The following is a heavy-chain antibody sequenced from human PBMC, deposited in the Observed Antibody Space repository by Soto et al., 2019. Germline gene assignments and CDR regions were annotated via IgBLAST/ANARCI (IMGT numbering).Heavy chain of an antibody. CDR3: ARGLEQWLPLGFDY. V-gene: IGHV3-21*01. D-gene: IGHD6-19*01. CDR2: ISSSSSYI. CDR1: GFTFSSYS. Sequence: GGSLRLSCAASGFTFSSYSMNWVRQAPGKGLEWVSSISSSSSYIYYADSVKGRFTISRDNAKNSLYLQMNSLRAEDTAVYYCARGLEQWLPLGFDYWGQGTLVTVSS. J-gene: IGHJ4*02.